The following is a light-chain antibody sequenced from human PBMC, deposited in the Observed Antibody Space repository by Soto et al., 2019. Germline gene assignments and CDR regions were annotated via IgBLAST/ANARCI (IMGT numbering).Light chain of an antibody. J-gene: IGKJ1*01. Sequence: EIVLTQSPGTLSLSPGERATRSCRASQSVSSSYLAWYQQKPGQATRLLIYGASSRATGIPERLSGSGSGTDFTLTISRLEPEDFAVDYCHQYDSWTFGQGTKVDIK. CDR1: QSVSSSY. CDR3: HQYDSWT. CDR2: GAS. V-gene: IGKV3-20*01.